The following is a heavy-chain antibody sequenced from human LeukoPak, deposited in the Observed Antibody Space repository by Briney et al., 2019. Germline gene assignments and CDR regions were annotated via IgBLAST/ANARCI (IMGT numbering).Heavy chain of an antibody. D-gene: IGHD1-26*01. V-gene: IGHV3-21*01. Sequence: PGGSLRLSCAASGFTFSSYSMNWVRQAPGKGLEWVSSISSSSSYIYYADSVKGRFTISRDNAKNSLYLQMNSLRAEDTAVYYCARDQSWELRPGYFDYWGQGTLVTVSS. CDR1: GFTFSSYS. CDR3: ARDQSWELRPGYFDY. CDR2: ISSSSSYI. J-gene: IGHJ4*02.